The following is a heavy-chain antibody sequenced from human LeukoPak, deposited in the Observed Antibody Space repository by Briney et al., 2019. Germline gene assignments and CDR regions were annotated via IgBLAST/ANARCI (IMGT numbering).Heavy chain of an antibody. CDR3: AKGSMVRGVNSLNWFDP. CDR1: GFTFDDYA. J-gene: IGHJ5*02. V-gene: IGHV3-9*01. D-gene: IGHD3-10*01. Sequence: GRSLRLSCAASGFTFDDYAMHWVRQAPGKGLEWVSGISWNSGSIGYADSVKGRFTISRDNAKNSLYLQMNSLRAEVTALYYCAKGSMVRGVNSLNWFDPWGQGTLVTVSS. CDR2: ISWNSGSI.